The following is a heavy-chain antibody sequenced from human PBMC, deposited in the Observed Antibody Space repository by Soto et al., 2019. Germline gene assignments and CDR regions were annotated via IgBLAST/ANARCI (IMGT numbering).Heavy chain of an antibody. J-gene: IGHJ6*02. CDR3: ARVARAVPPYWYFGMDG. CDR1: GYTFTSYG. CDR2: ISAYNGNT. D-gene: IGHD2-21*01. V-gene: IGHV1-18*01. Sequence: SVKVSCKASGYTFTSYGISWVRQAPGQGLEWMGWISAYNGNTNYAQKLQGRVTMTTDTSTSTAYMELRSLRSDDTAVYYCARVARAVPPYWYFGMDGWGPGTQVIVSS.